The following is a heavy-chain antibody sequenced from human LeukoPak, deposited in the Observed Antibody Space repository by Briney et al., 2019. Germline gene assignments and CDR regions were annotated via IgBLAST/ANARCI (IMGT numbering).Heavy chain of an antibody. Sequence: GGTLRLSCAASGFTFSSYGMSWVRQAPGKGLEWVSAISGSGGSTYYADSVKGRFTISRDNSKNTLYLQMNSLRAEDTAVYYCAKDEGYSGCDPGDWGQGTLVTVSS. CDR1: GFTFSSYG. V-gene: IGHV3-23*01. CDR3: AKDEGYSGCDPGD. CDR2: ISGSGGST. D-gene: IGHD5-12*01. J-gene: IGHJ4*02.